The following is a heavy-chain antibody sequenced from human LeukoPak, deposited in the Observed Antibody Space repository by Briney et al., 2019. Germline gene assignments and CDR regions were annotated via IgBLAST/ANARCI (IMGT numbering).Heavy chain of an antibody. D-gene: IGHD6-13*01. V-gene: IGHV3-64D*09. Sequence: PGGSLRLSCSASGFTFSSYAMHWVRQAPGKGLEYVSAISSNGGSTYYADSVKGRFTISRDNYKNTLYLQMSSLSAENTAVYYCVNCSSSSWYYFDYWGQGTLVTVSS. CDR1: GFTFSSYA. J-gene: IGHJ4*02. CDR3: VNCSSSSWYYFDY. CDR2: ISSNGGST.